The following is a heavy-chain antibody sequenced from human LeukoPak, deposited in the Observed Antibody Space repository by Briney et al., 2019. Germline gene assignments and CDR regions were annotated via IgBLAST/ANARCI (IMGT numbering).Heavy chain of an antibody. CDR2: INPNSGGT. D-gene: IGHD1-26*01. CDR1: GYAFTGYY. J-gene: IGHJ4*02. Sequence: ASVKVSCKASGYAFTGYYMHWVRQAPGQGLEWMGRINPNSGGTNYAQKFQGRVTMTRDTSTSTAYMELSRLRSDDTAVYYCAREHGLIVGARGGNFDYWGQGTLVTVSS. V-gene: IGHV1-2*06. CDR3: AREHGLIVGARGGNFDY.